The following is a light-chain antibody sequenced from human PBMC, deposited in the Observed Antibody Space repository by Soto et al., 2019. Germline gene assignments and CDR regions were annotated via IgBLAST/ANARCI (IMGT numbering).Light chain of an antibody. Sequence: DIQMTQSPSTLSASVGDRVTITCRASESISHWLAWYQQKPGKAPRLLIDDASNLEGGVPSRFSGRGSGTEFTLTVSGLQPDDFATYYCQHYNTFSPMWTFGQGTKVEI. V-gene: IGKV1-5*01. CDR1: ESISHW. CDR3: QHYNTFSPMWT. CDR2: DAS. J-gene: IGKJ1*01.